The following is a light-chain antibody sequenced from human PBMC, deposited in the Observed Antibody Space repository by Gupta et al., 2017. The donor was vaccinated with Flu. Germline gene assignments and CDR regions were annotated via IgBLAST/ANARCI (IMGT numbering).Light chain of an antibody. CDR3: QQGFLTPPYT. CDR2: GAS. J-gene: IGKJ4*01. Sequence: DIQMTQSPSSLSASVGDRVTISCRASQPIGRYLSWYQHKLGKAPQLLIYGASTLQSGVPSRFSGIGSGSDFTLTINSLQPEDFATYYCQQGFLTPPYTFGGGTKVEIK. CDR1: QPIGRY. V-gene: IGKV1-39*01.